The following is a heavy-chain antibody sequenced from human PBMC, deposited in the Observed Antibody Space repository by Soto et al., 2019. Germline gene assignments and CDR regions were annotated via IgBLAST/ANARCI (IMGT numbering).Heavy chain of an antibody. D-gene: IGHD2-8*02. V-gene: IGHV2-5*02. J-gene: IGHJ4*02. CDR2: IFWDDDR. CDR3: AHMLTGTGGNFAH. Sequence: QISLKESGPTLVKPTQTLMLTFSFSGFSLSTSGVAVGWIRQPPEKALEWLALIFWDDDRRYSPSLKCRLTITKDTSKNQVVLTLTNMVPVDTATYYCAHMLTGTGGNFAHWGQGTLVTVSS. CDR1: GFSLSTSGVA.